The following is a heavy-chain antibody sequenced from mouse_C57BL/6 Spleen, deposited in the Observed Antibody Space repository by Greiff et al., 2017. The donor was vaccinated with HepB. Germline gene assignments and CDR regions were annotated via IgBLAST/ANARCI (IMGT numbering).Heavy chain of an antibody. J-gene: IGHJ1*03. Sequence: VKLQESGAELVRPGASVTLSCKASGYTFTDYEMHWVKQTPVHGLEWIGAIDPETGGTAYNQKFKGKAILTADKSSSTAYMGLRSLTAEDSAVYYGTRGGSYSIYWYVDVWGTGTTVTGAS. CDR1: GYTFTDYE. D-gene: IGHD1-1*01. V-gene: IGHV1-15*01. CDR2: IDPETGGT. CDR3: TRGGSYSIYWYVDV.